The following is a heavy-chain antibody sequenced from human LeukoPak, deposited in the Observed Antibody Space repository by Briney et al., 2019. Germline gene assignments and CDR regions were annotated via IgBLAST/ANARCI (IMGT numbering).Heavy chain of an antibody. CDR3: ARREYYDFWSGYRFFDY. CDR1: GGSISSSSYS. Sequence: PSETLSLTCTVSGGSISSSSYSWGWIRQPPGKGLEWIGSIYYSGSTYYNPSLKSRVTISVDTSKNQFSLKLSSVTAADTAVYYCARREYYDFWSGYRFFDYWGQGTLVTVSS. CDR2: IYYSGST. D-gene: IGHD3-3*01. V-gene: IGHV4-39*01. J-gene: IGHJ4*02.